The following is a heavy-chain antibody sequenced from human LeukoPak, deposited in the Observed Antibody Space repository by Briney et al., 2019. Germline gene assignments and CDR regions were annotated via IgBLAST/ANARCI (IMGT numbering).Heavy chain of an antibody. CDR1: GVSISSYY. Sequence: SETLSLTCTVSGVSISSYYWSWIRQPPGKGLEWIGYIYYSGSTNYNPSLKSRVTISVDTSKNQFSLKLSSVTAADTAVYYCAVSSIYSVSSSWLDDYWGQGTLVTVSS. CDR2: IYYSGST. CDR3: AVSSIYSVSSSWLDDY. D-gene: IGHD6-13*01. J-gene: IGHJ4*02. V-gene: IGHV4-59*01.